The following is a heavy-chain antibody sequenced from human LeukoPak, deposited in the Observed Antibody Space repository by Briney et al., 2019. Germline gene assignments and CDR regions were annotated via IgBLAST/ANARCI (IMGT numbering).Heavy chain of an antibody. V-gene: IGHV3-74*01. D-gene: IGHD3-10*01. CDR3: ARTYYYGSGSYYPLDY. J-gene: IGHJ4*02. CDR1: GFTLSSYW. CDR2: INSDGSST. Sequence: GGSLRLSCAASGFTLSSYWMHWVRQAPGKGLVWVSRINSDGSSTSYADSVKGRFTISRDNAKNTLYLQINSLRAEDTAVYYCARTYYYGSGSYYPLDYWGQGTLVTVSS.